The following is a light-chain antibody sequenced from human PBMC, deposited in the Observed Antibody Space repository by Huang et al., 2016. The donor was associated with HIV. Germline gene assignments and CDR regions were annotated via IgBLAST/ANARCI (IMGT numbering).Light chain of an antibody. CDR2: AAS. CDR1: QGLASL. V-gene: IGKV1-9*01. Sequence: IQLTQSPSSLSASVGDRVTITCRASQGLASLLAWYQQKPGKAPKLLIYAASTLQTGVPSRFSGSGSETDFTLTISSLQPEDFATYYCQELSGLSGTFGHGTKVDIK. J-gene: IGKJ3*01. CDR3: QELSGLSGT.